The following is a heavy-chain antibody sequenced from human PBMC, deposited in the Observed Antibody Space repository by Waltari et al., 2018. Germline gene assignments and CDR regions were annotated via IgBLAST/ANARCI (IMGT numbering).Heavy chain of an antibody. CDR2: IRYDGSNK. CDR1: GFTFSSYG. V-gene: IGHV3-30*02. J-gene: IGHJ4*02. CDR3: ARGPLYYFDY. Sequence: QVQLVESGGGVVQPGGSLRLSCAASGFTFSSYGMHWVRQAPGKGLEWVAVIRYDGSNKYYADSVKGRFTISRDNSKNTLYLQMNSLRAEDTAVDYCARGPLYYFDYWGQGTLVTVSS.